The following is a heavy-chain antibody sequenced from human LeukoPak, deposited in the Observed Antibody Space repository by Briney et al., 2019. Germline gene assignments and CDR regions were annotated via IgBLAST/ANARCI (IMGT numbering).Heavy chain of an antibody. CDR3: ARHERGIMITFRHYYFDY. CDR1: GGSISSSSYY. J-gene: IGHJ4*02. V-gene: IGHV4-39*01. CDR2: IYYSGST. D-gene: IGHD3-16*01. Sequence: SETLSLTCTVSGGSISSSSYYWGWIRQPPGKGLEWIGSIYYSGSTYYNPSLKSRVTISVDTSKNQFSLKLSSVTAADTAVYYCARHERGIMITFRHYYFDYWGQGTLVTVSS.